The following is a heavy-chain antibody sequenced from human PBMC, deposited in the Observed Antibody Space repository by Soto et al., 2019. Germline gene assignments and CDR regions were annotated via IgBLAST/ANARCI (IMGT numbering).Heavy chain of an antibody. V-gene: IGHV1-24*01. Sequence: GASVKVSCKVSGYTLTELSMHWVRQAPGTGREWMGGFDPEDGETIYAQKFQGRVTMTENTSTDTAYMELSSLRSEDTAVYYCATSVAAASHDAFDIWGQGTMVAVSS. CDR2: FDPEDGET. CDR1: GYTLTELS. D-gene: IGHD6-13*01. J-gene: IGHJ3*02. CDR3: ATSVAAASHDAFDI.